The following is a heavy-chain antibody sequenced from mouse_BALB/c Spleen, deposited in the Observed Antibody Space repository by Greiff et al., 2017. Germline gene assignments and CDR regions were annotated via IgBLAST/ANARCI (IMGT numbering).Heavy chain of an antibody. CDR3: ARGDYDGDAY. J-gene: IGHJ3*01. Sequence: QVQLKESGAELVKPGASVKMSCKAFGYTFTTYPIEWVKQNPGKSLEWIGTFHPYNGDTKYNDKFKGKANLTVEKSSRTVYLELSRLTSDASAGDYCARGDYDGDAYWGQGTLVTVSA. D-gene: IGHD2-4*01. CDR1: GYTFTTYP. CDR2: FHPYNGDT. V-gene: IGHV1-47*01.